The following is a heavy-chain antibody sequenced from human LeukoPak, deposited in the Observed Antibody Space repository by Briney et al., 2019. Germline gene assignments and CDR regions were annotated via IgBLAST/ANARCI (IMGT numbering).Heavy chain of an antibody. J-gene: IGHJ5*02. D-gene: IGHD1-26*01. CDR1: GGSLSGGGFS. Sequence: PSETLSLTCAVSGGSLSGGGFSWSWIRQPPGKGLEWIGYIYHSGSTYYNPSLKSRDTISVDRSKNQFSLKLSSVTAADTAVYYCARDKLRYWFDPWGPGTLVTVSS. CDR3: ARDKLRYWFDP. CDR2: IYHSGST. V-gene: IGHV4-30-2*01.